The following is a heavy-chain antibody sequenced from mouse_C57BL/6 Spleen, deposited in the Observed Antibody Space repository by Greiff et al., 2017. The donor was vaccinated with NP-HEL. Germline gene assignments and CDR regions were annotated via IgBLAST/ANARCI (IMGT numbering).Heavy chain of an antibody. Sequence: QVQLKESGAELVRPGTSVKVSCKASGYAFTNYLIEWVKQRPGQGLEWIGVINPGSGGTNYNEKFKGKATLTADKSSSTAYMQLSSLTSEDSAVYFWERRDYHGNEGFAYWGQGTLVTVSA. V-gene: IGHV1-54*01. CDR3: ERRDYHGNEGFAY. CDR1: GYAFTNYL. J-gene: IGHJ3*01. CDR2: INPGSGGT. D-gene: IGHD2-1*01.